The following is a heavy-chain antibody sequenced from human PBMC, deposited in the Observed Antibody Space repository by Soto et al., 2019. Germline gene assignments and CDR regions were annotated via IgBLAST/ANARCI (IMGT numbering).Heavy chain of an antibody. CDR1: GGSCGGYY. D-gene: IGHD2-2*02. Sequence: TETVALSRAVYGGSCGGYYWCWVRQPPGKGLEWIGEINHSGSTNYNPSLKSRVTISVDTSKNQFSLKLSSVTAADTAVYYCARSVLYIIRWSQSYTLFPIAAWF. CDR3: ARSVLYIIRWSQSYTLFPIAAWF. V-gene: IGHV4-34*01. CDR2: INHSGST. J-gene: IGHJ5*01.